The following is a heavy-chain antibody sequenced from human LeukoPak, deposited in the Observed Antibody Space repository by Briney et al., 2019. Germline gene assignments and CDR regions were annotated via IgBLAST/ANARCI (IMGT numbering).Heavy chain of an antibody. D-gene: IGHD3-3*01. V-gene: IGHV4-34*01. CDR3: ARAGYYDFWSGYYYDILTGYKKPYYYYYMDV. CDR2: INHSGST. CDR1: GGSFSGYY. J-gene: IGHJ6*03. Sequence: SEALSLTCAVYGGSFSGYYWSWIRQPPGKGLEWIGEINHSGSTNYNPSLKSRVTTSVDTSKNQFSLKLSSVTAADTAVYYCARAGYYDFWSGYYYDILTGYKKPYYYYYMDVWGKGTTVTVSS.